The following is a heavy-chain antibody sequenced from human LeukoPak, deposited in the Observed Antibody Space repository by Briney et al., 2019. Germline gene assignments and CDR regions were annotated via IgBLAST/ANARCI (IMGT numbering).Heavy chain of an antibody. Sequence: GRSLRLSCAASGFTFDDYAMHWVRQAPGKGLEWVSGISWNSGSIGYADSVKGRFTIPRDNAKNSLYLQMNSLRAEDTAVYYCARAWWLLGGQGTLVTVSS. D-gene: IGHD5-12*01. V-gene: IGHV3-9*01. J-gene: IGHJ4*02. CDR2: ISWNSGSI. CDR3: ARAWWLL. CDR1: GFTFDDYA.